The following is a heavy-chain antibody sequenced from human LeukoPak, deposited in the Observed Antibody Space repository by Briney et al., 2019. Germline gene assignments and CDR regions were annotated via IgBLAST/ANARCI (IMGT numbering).Heavy chain of an antibody. D-gene: IGHD4-17*01. Sequence: GGSLRLSCAASGFTFSSYAMSWVRQAPGKGLEWVSAISGSGGSTYYADSVKGRFTTSRDNSKNTLYLQMNSLRAEDTAVYYCAKDRGDYGDYDIFDYWGQGTLVTVSS. J-gene: IGHJ4*02. CDR2: ISGSGGST. CDR1: GFTFSSYA. CDR3: AKDRGDYGDYDIFDY. V-gene: IGHV3-23*01.